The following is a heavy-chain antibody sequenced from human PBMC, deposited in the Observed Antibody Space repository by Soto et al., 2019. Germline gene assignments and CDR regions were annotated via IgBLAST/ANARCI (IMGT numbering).Heavy chain of an antibody. CDR3: ATDLLGATWGNY. CDR2: ISSSGSYL. V-gene: IGHV3-21*01. D-gene: IGHD7-27*01. J-gene: IGHJ4*02. CDR1: EFTFNNYS. Sequence: GGSLRLSCAASEFTFNNYSVNWVRQAPGKGLEWVSSISSSGSYLYYANSVKGRFTISRDNAKNSLHLQMNSLRPEDTAVYYCATDLLGATWGNYWGQGTLVTVSA.